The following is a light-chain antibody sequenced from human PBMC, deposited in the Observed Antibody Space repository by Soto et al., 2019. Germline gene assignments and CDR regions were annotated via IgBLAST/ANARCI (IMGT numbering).Light chain of an antibody. J-gene: IGLJ2*01. CDR2: EVS. CDR3: SAYAGDNRLV. Sequence: QSALTQPPSASGSPGQSVTVSCTGTSSDVGGYNYVSWYQHHPGKAPKLMIYEVSKRSSGVPHRFACSKSGNTASLTVSRLQAEDEADYYGSAYAGDNRLVFGGGTKLTVL. CDR1: SSDVGGYNY. V-gene: IGLV2-8*01.